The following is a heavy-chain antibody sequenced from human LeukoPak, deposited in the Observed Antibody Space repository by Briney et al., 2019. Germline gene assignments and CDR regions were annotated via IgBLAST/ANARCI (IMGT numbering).Heavy chain of an antibody. J-gene: IGHJ3*02. V-gene: IGHV4-59*01. D-gene: IGHD1-26*01. CDR2: IYYGGSTSGST. CDR3: ARDRRWESLHAFDI. Sequence: SETLSLTCSVSGGPIRSYYWSWLRQPPGKGLEGKGLEWIGYIYYGGSTSGSTNYNPSLKSRVTISVDTSKNQLSLKLNSVTAADTAVYYCARDRRWESLHAFDIWGQGTLVTVSA. CDR1: GGPIRSYY.